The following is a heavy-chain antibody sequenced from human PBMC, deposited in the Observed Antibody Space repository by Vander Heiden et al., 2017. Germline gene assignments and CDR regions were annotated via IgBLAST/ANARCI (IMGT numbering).Heavy chain of an antibody. CDR3: ARGVGDFDY. CDR2: ISYDGSNK. D-gene: IGHD3-3*01. Sequence: QVPLVESGGGAVQPGRSLRLSCAASGFTFRSYAMHWVRQAPGKGLEWVAVISYDGSNKYYADSVKGRFTISRDNSKNTLYLQMNSLRAEDTAVYYCARGVGDFDYWGQGTLVTVSS. V-gene: IGHV3-30-3*01. J-gene: IGHJ4*02. CDR1: GFTFRSYA.